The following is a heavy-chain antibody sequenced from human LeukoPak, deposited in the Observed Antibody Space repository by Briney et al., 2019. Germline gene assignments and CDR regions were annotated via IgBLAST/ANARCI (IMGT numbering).Heavy chain of an antibody. J-gene: IGHJ4*02. V-gene: IGHV3-23*01. Sequence: GGSLRLSCAASGFTFSSYAMHWVRQAPGKGLEWVSAISGGGGTIFYADSVKGRFAISRDNSENTLYLQINSLRAEDTAVYYCAKATAATTYFDYWGQGTLVTVSS. CDR3: AKATAATTYFDY. CDR2: ISGGGGTI. D-gene: IGHD6-25*01. CDR1: GFTFSSYA.